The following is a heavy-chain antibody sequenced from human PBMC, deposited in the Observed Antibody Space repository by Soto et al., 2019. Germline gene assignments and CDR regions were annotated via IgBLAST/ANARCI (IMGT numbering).Heavy chain of an antibody. CDR3: SRVFVGSYDFWSGYYLNYYYGMDV. J-gene: IGHJ6*02. CDR1: GYTFTSYD. V-gene: IGHV1-8*01. CDR2: MNPNSGNT. Sequence: QVQLVQSGAEVKKPGASVKVSCKASGYTFTSYDINWVRQATGQGLEWMGWMNPNSGNTGYAQNFQGRVTMTRNTSISTAYMELSSLRSEDTAVYYCSRVFVGSYDFWSGYYLNYYYGMDVWGQGTTVTVSS. D-gene: IGHD3-3*01.